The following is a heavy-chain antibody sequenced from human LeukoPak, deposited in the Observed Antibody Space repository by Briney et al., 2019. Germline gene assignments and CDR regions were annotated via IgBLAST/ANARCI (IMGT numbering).Heavy chain of an antibody. J-gene: IGHJ3*02. D-gene: IGHD3-9*01. CDR3: AREPRYDILTDAFDI. V-gene: IGHV1-18*01. CDR1: GYTFTSYG. CDR2: ISAYNGNT. Sequence: ASVKVSCKASGYTFTSYGISWVRRAPGQGLEWMGWISAYNGNTNYAQKLQSRVTMTTDTSTSTAYMELRSLRSDDTAVYYCAREPRYDILTDAFDIWGQGTMVTVSS.